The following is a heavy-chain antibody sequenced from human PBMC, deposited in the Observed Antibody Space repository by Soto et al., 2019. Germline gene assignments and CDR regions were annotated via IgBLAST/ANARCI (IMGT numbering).Heavy chain of an antibody. CDR3: ARDELAYYYYGMDV. Sequence: ASVKVSCKAPGYTFTIYCISWVRQAPGQGLEWMGWISAYNGNTNYAQKLQGRVTMTTDTSTSTAYMELRSLRSDDTAVYYCARDELAYYYYGMDVWGQGATVTV. V-gene: IGHV1-18*01. J-gene: IGHJ6*02. CDR1: GYTFTIYC. CDR2: ISAYNGNT. D-gene: IGHD6-6*01.